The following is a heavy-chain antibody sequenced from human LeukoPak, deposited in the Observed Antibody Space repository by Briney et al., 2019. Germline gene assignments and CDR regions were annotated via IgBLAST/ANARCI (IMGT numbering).Heavy chain of an antibody. Sequence: GTSLRLSCAASGFTFSSFAMHWVRQAPGKGLEWVAVISYDGSNKYFADSVKGRFTISRDDSKNTLYLQMNSLRVEDTAVYYCARGLYYYDSSGYHPVAYWGQGTLVTVSS. V-gene: IGHV3-30-3*01. CDR2: ISYDGSNK. J-gene: IGHJ4*02. CDR3: ARGLYYYDSSGYHPVAY. CDR1: GFTFSSFA. D-gene: IGHD3-22*01.